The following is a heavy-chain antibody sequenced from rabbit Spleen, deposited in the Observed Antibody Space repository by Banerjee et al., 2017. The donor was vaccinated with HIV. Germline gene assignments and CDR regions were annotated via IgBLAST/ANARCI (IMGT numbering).Heavy chain of an antibody. V-gene: IGHV1S43*01. CDR3: VRDQAGDADYGPYYLNL. Sequence: QSLEESGGGLVKPEGSLTRTCTASGIGFSSYYYMCWVRQAPGKGLEWIACIYTDTDTTWHASWVNGRFTISSHNAQNTLYLQLSSLTAADTATYFCVRDQAGDADYGPYYLNLWGPGTLVTVS. CDR2: IYTDTDTT. CDR1: GIGFSSYYY. D-gene: IGHD2-1*01. J-gene: IGHJ4*01.